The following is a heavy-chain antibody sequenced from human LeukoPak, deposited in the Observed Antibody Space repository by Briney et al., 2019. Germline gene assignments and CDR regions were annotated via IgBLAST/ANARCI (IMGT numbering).Heavy chain of an antibody. V-gene: IGHV4-39*01. CDR3: ARGSEDRYCSGGSCYSNDY. J-gene: IGHJ4*02. D-gene: IGHD2-15*01. CDR1: GGSISSSSYY. CDR2: IYYSGST. Sequence: SETLSLTCTVSGGSISSSSYYWGWIRQPPGKGLEWIGSIYYSGSTYYNPSLKSRVTISVDTSKNQFSLKLGSVTAADTAVYYCARGSEDRYCSGGSCYSNDYWGQGTLVTVSS.